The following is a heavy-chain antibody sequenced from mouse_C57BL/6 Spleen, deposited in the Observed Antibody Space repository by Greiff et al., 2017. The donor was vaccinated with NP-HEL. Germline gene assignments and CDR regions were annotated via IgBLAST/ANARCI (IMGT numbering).Heavy chain of an antibody. J-gene: IGHJ4*01. CDR1: GYTFTDYY. CDR2: INPNNGGT. V-gene: IGHV1-26*01. CDR3: ARHWDVSYYYAMDY. D-gene: IGHD4-1*01. Sequence: EVQLQQSGPELVKPGASVKISCKASGYTFTDYYMNWVKQSHGKSLEWIGDINPNNGGTSYNQKFKGKATLTVDKSSSTAYMELRSLTSEDSAVYYCARHWDVSYYYAMDYWGQGTSVTVSS.